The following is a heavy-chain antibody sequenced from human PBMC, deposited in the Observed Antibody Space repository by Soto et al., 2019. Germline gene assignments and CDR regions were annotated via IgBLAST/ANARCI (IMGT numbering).Heavy chain of an antibody. Sequence: GGSLRLSCAASGFTFSSYGMHWVRQAPGKGLEWVAVISYDGSNKYYADSVKGRFTISRDNSKNTLYLQMNSLRAEDTAVYYCAKEGAFEYSSSSYFDYWGQGTLVTVSS. CDR2: ISYDGSNK. V-gene: IGHV3-30*18. D-gene: IGHD6-6*01. CDR1: GFTFSSYG. J-gene: IGHJ4*02. CDR3: AKEGAFEYSSSSYFDY.